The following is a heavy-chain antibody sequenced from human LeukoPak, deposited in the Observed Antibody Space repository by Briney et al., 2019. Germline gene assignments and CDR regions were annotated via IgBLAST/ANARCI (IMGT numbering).Heavy chain of an antibody. CDR2: IYYSGST. CDR1: GGSISSSSYY. J-gene: IGHJ4*02. D-gene: IGHD3-3*01. CDR3: ARHSYDFWSGYSQYYFDY. Sequence: PSETLSLTCTVSGGSISSSSYYWGWIRQPPGKGLEWIGSIYYSGSTYYNPSLKSRVTISVDTSKDQFSLKLSSVTAADTAVYYCARHSYDFWSGYSQYYFDYWGQGTLVTVSS. V-gene: IGHV4-39*01.